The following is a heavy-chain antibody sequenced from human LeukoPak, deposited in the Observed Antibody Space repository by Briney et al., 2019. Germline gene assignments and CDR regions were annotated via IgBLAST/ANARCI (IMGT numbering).Heavy chain of an antibody. V-gene: IGHV1-18*01. J-gene: IGHJ6*03. CDR3: ARVAPAASWYYYYYMDV. CDR1: GYTFTSYG. CDR2: ISAYNGNT. D-gene: IGHD2-2*01. Sequence: ASVKVSCKASGYTFTSYGISWVRQAPGQGLEWMGWISAYNGNTNYAQKLQGRVTMTTDTSTSTAYMELRSLRSDDTAVYYCARVAPAASWYYYYYMDVWGKGTTVTVSS.